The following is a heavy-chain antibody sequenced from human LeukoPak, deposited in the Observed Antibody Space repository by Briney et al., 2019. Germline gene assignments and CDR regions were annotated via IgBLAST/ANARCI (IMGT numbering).Heavy chain of an antibody. CDR3: AKEGSCSSTSCYQGPDY. CDR1: GFTFSSYA. CDR2: ISGSGGST. D-gene: IGHD2-2*01. V-gene: IGHV3-23*01. J-gene: IGHJ4*02. Sequence: GGSLRLSCAASGFTFSSYAMSWVRQAPGKGLEWASAISGSGGSTYYADSVKGRFTISRDNSKNTLYLQMNSLRAEDTAVYYCAKEGSCSSTSCYQGPDYWGQGTLVTVSS.